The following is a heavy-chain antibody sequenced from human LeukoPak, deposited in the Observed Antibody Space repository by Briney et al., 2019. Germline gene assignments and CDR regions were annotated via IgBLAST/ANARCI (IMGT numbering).Heavy chain of an antibody. CDR1: GGSFSGYY. Sequence: SETLSLTCAVYGGSFSGYYWSWIRQPPGKGLEWIGEINHSESTNYNPSLKSRVTISVDTSKNQFSLKLSSVTAADTAVYYCARGRWRSSYFDYWGQGTLVTVSS. D-gene: IGHD1-26*01. CDR3: ARGRWRSSYFDY. CDR2: INHSEST. V-gene: IGHV4-34*01. J-gene: IGHJ4*02.